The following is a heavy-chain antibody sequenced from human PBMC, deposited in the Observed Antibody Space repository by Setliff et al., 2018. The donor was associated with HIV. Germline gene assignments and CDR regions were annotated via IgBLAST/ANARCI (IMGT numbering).Heavy chain of an antibody. CDR3: AKGQGPVDY. V-gene: IGHV1-2*06. CDR1: GYTFIHYY. J-gene: IGHJ4*02. Sequence: ASVKVSCKASGYTFIHYYIHWVRQAPGQGLEWMGRIGPHNTAASYAQKFQGGVTMTRDASVTTAYMEVNSLTSDDTAVYYCAKGQGPVDYWGQGTLVTVSS. CDR2: IGPHNTAA.